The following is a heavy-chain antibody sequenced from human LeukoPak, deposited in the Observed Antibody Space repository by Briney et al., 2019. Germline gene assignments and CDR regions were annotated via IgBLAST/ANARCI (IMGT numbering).Heavy chain of an antibody. D-gene: IGHD3-22*01. CDR2: IGGSGDST. V-gene: IGHV3-23*01. J-gene: IGHJ4*02. CDR3: ARDGDYYDSSGYFDY. CDR1: RFTFDNYA. Sequence: PGGSLRLSCAASRFTFDNYAMSWVRQAPGKGLEWVSAIGGSGDSTYYTDSVKGRFTMSRDNSKNTLYLQMNSLRAEDTAVYYCARDGDYYDSSGYFDYWGQGTLVTVSS.